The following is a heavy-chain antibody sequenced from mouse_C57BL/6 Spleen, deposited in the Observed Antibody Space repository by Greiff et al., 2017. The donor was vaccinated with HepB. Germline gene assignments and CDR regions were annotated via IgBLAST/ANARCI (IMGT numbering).Heavy chain of an antibody. CDR3: ARRDDYDVGYWYFDV. J-gene: IGHJ1*03. CDR2: ISNLAYSI. CDR1: GFTFSDYG. D-gene: IGHD2-4*01. Sequence: EVKLVESGGGLVQPGGSLKLSCAASGFTFSDYGMAWVRQAPRKGPEWVAFISNLAYSIYYADTVTGRFTISRENAKNTLYLEMSSLRSEDTAMYYCARRDDYDVGYWYFDVWGTGTTVTVSS. V-gene: IGHV5-15*01.